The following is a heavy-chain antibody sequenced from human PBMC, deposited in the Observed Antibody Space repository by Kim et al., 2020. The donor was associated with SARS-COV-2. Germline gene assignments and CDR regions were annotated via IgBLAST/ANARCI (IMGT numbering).Heavy chain of an antibody. Sequence: GKGRFSLSRDNSKNTLYLQMNSLGAEDTAVYYCARAYDSSGYGPYYFDYWGQGTLVTVSS. CDR3: ARAYDSSGYGPYYFDY. J-gene: IGHJ4*02. D-gene: IGHD3-22*01. V-gene: IGHV3-30*07.